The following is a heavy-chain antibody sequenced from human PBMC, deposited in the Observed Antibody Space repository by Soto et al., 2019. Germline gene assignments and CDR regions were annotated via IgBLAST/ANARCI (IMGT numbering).Heavy chain of an antibody. CDR3: EWGPRNWGVDY. CDR2: MNPNNGNT. D-gene: IGHD7-27*01. V-gene: IGHV1-8*01. J-gene: IGHJ4*02. CDR1: AYTFTSYD. Sequence: QVQLVQSGAEVKKPGASVKVSCKAAAYTFTSYDINWVRQATGQDFEWMGWMNPNNGNTAYAQKFRGRINMTRVTSKSPAVMELSSLTCEDTAVYYCEWGPRNWGVDYWGQGTLVTISS.